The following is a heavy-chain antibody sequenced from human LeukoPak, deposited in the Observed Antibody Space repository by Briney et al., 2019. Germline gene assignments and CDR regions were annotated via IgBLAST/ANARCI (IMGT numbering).Heavy chain of an antibody. D-gene: IGHD6-19*01. V-gene: IGHV1-8*03. CDR1: GYTFTSYD. J-gene: IGHJ4*02. CDR3: ARGLSWVVGSGWWFDY. Sequence: ASVKASCKASGYTFTSYDINWVRQATGQGLEWMGWMNPNSGNTGYAQKFQGRVTITRNTSISTAYMELSSLRSEDTAVYYCARGLSWVVGSGWWFDYWGQGTLVTVSS. CDR2: MNPNSGNT.